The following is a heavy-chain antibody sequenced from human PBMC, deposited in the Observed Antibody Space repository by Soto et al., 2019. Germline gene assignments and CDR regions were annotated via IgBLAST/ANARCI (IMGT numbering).Heavy chain of an antibody. Sequence: ASVKVSCKASGYTFTSYYMHWVRQAPGQGLEWMGIINPSGGSTSYAQKFQGRVTMTRDTSTSTVYMELSSLRSEDMAVYYCAMSKISINFGVVISGYYYGMDVWGQGTTVTVSS. CDR2: INPSGGST. J-gene: IGHJ6*02. V-gene: IGHV1-46*01. D-gene: IGHD3-3*01. CDR1: GYTFTSYY. CDR3: AMSKISINFGVVISGYYYGMDV.